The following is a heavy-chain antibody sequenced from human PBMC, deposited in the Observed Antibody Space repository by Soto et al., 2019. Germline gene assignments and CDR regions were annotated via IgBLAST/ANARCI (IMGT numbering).Heavy chain of an antibody. J-gene: IGHJ3*02. Sequence: PGESLKISCKGSGYSFTSYWITWVRQKPGKGLEWMGRIDPSDSQTYYSPSFRGHVTISVTKSITTVFLQWSSLRASDTAMYYCAWNSLGNRNAFDIWGQGTMVTVSS. CDR3: AWNSLGNRNAFDI. D-gene: IGHD1-7*01. CDR2: IDPSDSQT. V-gene: IGHV5-10-1*01. CDR1: GYSFTSYW.